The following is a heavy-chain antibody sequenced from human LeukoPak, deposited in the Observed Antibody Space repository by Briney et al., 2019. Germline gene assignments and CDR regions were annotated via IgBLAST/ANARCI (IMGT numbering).Heavy chain of an antibody. V-gene: IGHV3-33*02. J-gene: IGHJ4*02. CDR2: IWNEGNEK. CDR3: AKGARIVWPTPIDS. D-gene: IGHD2-21*01. Sequence: QTGGSLRLSCEASGFTARNYGIHWVRQAPGKGLEWVAVIWNEGNEKHYADSVKGRFTISKDDSTNTAFLQMDGLRGDDTAMYYCAKGARIVWPTPIDSWGQGTLVSVSS. CDR1: GFTARNYG.